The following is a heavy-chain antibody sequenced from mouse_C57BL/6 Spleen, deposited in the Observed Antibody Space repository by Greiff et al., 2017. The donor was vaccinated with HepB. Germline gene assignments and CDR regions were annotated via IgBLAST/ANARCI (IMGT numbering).Heavy chain of an antibody. Sequence: VQLQPPGTELVKPGASVKLSCTASGYTFTSYWVHWVKPRPGQGLEWIGNINPSNGGTNYNEKFKSKATLTVDKSSSTAYMQLSSLTSEDSAVYYCARSDLLRRAFDYWGQGTTLTVSS. V-gene: IGHV1-53*01. CDR1: GYTFTSYW. J-gene: IGHJ2*01. CDR2: INPSNGGT. D-gene: IGHD1-1*01. CDR3: ARSDLLRRAFDY.